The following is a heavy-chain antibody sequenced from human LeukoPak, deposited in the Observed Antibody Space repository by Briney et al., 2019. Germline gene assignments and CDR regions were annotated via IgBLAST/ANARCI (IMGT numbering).Heavy chain of an antibody. CDR1: GYTFTGYY. D-gene: IGHD3-16*02. Sequence: ASVKVSCKASGYTFTGYYMHWVRQAPGLGLEWMGWINPNSGGTNYAQKLQGRVTMTTDTSTSTAYMELRSLRSDDTAVYYCARGVMITFGGVIVPYYFDYWGQGTLVTVSS. CDR2: INPNSGGT. CDR3: ARGVMITFGGVIVPYYFDY. V-gene: IGHV1-2*02. J-gene: IGHJ4*02.